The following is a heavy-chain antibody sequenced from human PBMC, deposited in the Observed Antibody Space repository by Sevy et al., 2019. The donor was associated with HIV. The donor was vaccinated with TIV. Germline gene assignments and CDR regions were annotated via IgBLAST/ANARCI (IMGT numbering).Heavy chain of an antibody. D-gene: IGHD3-10*01. Sequence: ASVKVSCKASGYTFTSYGISWVRQAPGQGLEWMGWISAYNGNTNYAQKLQGRVTMTTDTSTSTAYMELRSLRSDDTAVYYGARDDGGDYGSGSYRQKSFYYYYGMDVWGQGTTVTVSS. CDR1: GYTFTSYG. CDR3: ARDDGGDYGSGSYRQKSFYYYYGMDV. V-gene: IGHV1-18*01. J-gene: IGHJ6*02. CDR2: ISAYNGNT.